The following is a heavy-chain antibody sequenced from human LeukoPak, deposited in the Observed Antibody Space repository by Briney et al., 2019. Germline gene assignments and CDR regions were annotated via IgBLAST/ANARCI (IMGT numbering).Heavy chain of an antibody. D-gene: IGHD2-8*01. CDR1: GFTFSSYG. Sequence: GGSLRLSCAASGFTFSSYGMHWVRQAPGKGLEWVAVISYDGSNKYYADSVKGRFTISRDNSKNTLYLQMNSLRAEDTAVYYCAKVRMVYAYIDYWGQGTLVTVSS. V-gene: IGHV3-30*18. CDR3: AKVRMVYAYIDY. CDR2: ISYDGSNK. J-gene: IGHJ4*02.